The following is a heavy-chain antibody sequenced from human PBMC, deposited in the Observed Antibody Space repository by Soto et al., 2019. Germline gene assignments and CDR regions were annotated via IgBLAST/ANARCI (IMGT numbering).Heavy chain of an antibody. D-gene: IGHD3-10*01. CDR1: GFTFSSYC. V-gene: IGHV3-74*01. CDR3: ARDGFGECPIDY. Sequence: GGSLRLSCAASGFTFSSYCLHWVRQAPGKGLVWVSRINSDGSGTTYADSVKGRFTISRDNAKNTLYLQMNSLRAEDTAVYYCARDGFGECPIDYWGQGTLVTVS. CDR2: INSDGSGT. J-gene: IGHJ4*02.